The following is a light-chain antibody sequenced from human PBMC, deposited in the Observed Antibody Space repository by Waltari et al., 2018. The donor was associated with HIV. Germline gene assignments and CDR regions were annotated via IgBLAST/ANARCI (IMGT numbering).Light chain of an antibody. J-gene: IGLJ3*02. Sequence: QSALPQPRSMSGSPGPSVTISCTGTSSDVGGYNYFSWYQQHPGKAPKLMIFDVNKRPSGGPDRFSGSKSGNTASLTISGLQAEDEADYYCCSYADNYTWVFGGGTKLTVL. CDR3: CSYADNYTWV. CDR1: SSDVGGYNY. V-gene: IGLV2-11*01. CDR2: DVN.